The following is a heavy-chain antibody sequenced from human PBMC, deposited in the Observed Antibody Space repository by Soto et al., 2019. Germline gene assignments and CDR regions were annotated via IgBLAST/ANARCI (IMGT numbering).Heavy chain of an antibody. CDR3: ARDRLKYCSSTSCYAGWFDP. CDR1: GFTFSSYS. CDR2: ISSSSSTI. D-gene: IGHD2-2*01. V-gene: IGHV3-48*01. Sequence: GGSLRLSCAASGFTFSSYSMNWVRQAPGKGLEWVSYISSSSSTIYYADSVKGRFTISRDNAKNSLYLQMNSLRAEDTAVYYCARDRLKYCSSTSCYAGWFDPWGQGTLVTVSS. J-gene: IGHJ5*02.